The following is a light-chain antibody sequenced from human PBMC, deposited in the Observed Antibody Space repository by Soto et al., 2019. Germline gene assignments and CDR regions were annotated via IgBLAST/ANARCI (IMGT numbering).Light chain of an antibody. CDR3: CSYAGSYTLI. Sequence: QSALTQPRSVSGSPGQSVTISCTGTSSDVGGYDFVSWHQQHPGKAPKPMIYDVTNRPSGVPDRFSGSKSGNTASLTISGLQAEDEADYYCCSYAGSYTLIFGGGTKLTVL. V-gene: IGLV2-11*01. J-gene: IGLJ2*01. CDR1: SSDVGGYDF. CDR2: DVT.